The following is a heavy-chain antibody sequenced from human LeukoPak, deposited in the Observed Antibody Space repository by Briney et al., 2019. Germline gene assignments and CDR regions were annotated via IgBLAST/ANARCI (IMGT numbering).Heavy chain of an antibody. V-gene: IGHV1-2*04. D-gene: IGHD6-19*01. CDR2: INPNSGGT. CDR3: ARGGEQWPPKYYYFDY. Sequence: ASVKVSCKASGYTFTGYYMHWVRQAPGQGLEWMGWINPNSGGTNYAQKFQGWVTMTRDTSISTAYMELSRLRSDDTAVYYCARGGEQWPPKYYYFDYWGQGTLVTVSS. J-gene: IGHJ4*02. CDR1: GYTFTGYY.